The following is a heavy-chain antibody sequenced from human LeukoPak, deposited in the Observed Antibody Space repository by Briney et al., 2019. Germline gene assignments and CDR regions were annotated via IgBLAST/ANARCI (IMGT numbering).Heavy chain of an antibody. CDR3: ARAGGFFSPFGY. J-gene: IGHJ4*02. V-gene: IGHV4-31*03. Sequence: SETLSLTCTVSGGSISSGGYYWSWIRQHPGKGLERIGYIYYSGSTYYNPSLKSRVTISVDTSKNQFSLKLSSVTAADTAVYYCARAGGFFSPFGYWGQGTLVTVSS. CDR1: GGSISSGGYY. D-gene: IGHD3-3*01. CDR2: IYYSGST.